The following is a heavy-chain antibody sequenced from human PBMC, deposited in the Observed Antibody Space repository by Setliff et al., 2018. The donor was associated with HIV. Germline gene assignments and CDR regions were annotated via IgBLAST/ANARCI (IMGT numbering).Heavy chain of an antibody. D-gene: IGHD3-16*01. Sequence: GESLKISCAASGFTVSDTHMTWVRQAPGKGLEWVSFIYSDGRTYYAESVKGRFTISRDDSKNTLYLQMHSLRVEDTAAYYCAKGVKWLDPWGQGIQVTVPQ. J-gene: IGHJ5*02. V-gene: IGHV3-53*01. CDR1: GFTVSDTH. CDR3: AKGVKWLDP. CDR2: IYSDGRT.